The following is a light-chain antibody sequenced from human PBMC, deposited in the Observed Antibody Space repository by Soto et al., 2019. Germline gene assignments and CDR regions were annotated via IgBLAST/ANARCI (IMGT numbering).Light chain of an antibody. V-gene: IGKV3-15*01. CDR1: QSVSSN. Sequence: EIVITQNPGTPSVSPGARVTLSCRASQSVSSNLAWYQQKPGQAPSLLIYGAFTRATGIPARFSGTGSGTDFTLTISSLQSVLFPFSYLQQYNHWSWAFGRGTKVDIK. J-gene: IGKJ1*01. CDR3: QQYNHWSWA. CDR2: GAF.